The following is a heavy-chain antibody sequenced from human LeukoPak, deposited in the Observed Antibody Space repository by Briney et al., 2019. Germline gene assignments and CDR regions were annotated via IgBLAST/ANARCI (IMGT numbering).Heavy chain of an antibody. CDR3: ARGPEQWLTY. D-gene: IGHD6-19*01. J-gene: IGHJ4*02. CDR1: GYTFSSYS. V-gene: IGHV1-2*02. Sequence: ASVKVSCKASGYTFSSYSIIWVRQAPGQGLEWMGWINPNSGGTNYAQKFQGRVTMTRDTSISTAYMELSRLRSDDTAVYYCARGPEQWLTYWGQGTLVTVSS. CDR2: INPNSGGT.